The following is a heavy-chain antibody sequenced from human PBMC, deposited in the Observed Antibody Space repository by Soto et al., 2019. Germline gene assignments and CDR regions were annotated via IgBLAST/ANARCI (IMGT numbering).Heavy chain of an antibody. CDR3: ARRHILVVVAATPAPFDP. V-gene: IGHV4-34*01. CDR1: GGSISSGGYS. D-gene: IGHD2-15*01. CDR2: INHSGST. J-gene: IGHJ5*02. Sequence: PSETLSLTCAVSGGSISSGGYSWSWIRQPPGKGLEWIGEINHSGSTNYNPSLKSRVTISVDTSKNQFSLKLSSVTAADTALFYCARRHILVVVAATPAPFDPWGQGTLVTVSS.